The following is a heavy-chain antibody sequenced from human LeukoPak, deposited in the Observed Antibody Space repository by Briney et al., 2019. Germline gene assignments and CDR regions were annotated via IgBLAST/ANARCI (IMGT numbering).Heavy chain of an antibody. CDR2: IHHDGSNK. CDR3: ARSQSSRQITIPKTRRYFDY. Sequence: GGSLRLSCAASGFTSGSFAIPWVRQPQAKGLNWVPFIHHDGSNKYYADSVRGRFTISRDNSKNTLYLQMNSLRAEDTAVYYCARSQSSRQITIPKTRRYFDYWGQGVLVTVSS. D-gene: IGHD3-10*01. V-gene: IGHV3-30*02. CDR1: GFTSGSFA. J-gene: IGHJ4*02.